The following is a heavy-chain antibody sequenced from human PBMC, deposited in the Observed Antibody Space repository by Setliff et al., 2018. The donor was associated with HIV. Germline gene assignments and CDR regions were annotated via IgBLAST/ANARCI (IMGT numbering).Heavy chain of an antibody. Sequence: QPGGSLRLSCAASGCTISSYWINWGRQAPGKGLEWVANIKQDGSEKYYVDSVKGRFTISKDNARNSLYLQIDSLRVEDTSVYYCTKGHYTTLGWGQGTLVTVSS. CDR3: TKGHYTTLG. CDR2: IKQDGSEK. D-gene: IGHD2-2*02. CDR1: GCTISSYW. J-gene: IGHJ4*02. V-gene: IGHV3-7*01.